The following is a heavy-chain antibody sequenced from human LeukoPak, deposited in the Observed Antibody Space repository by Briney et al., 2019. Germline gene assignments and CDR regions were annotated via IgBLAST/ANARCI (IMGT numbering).Heavy chain of an antibody. CDR1: GDSIRSYY. V-gene: IGHV4-59*12. Sequence: SETLSLTCTVSGDSIRSYYWSWIRQPPGKGLEWIGNIHYSGSTKYNPSLKSRVTISVDTSKNQFSLRVTSLSAADTAVYYCARLGALHDAFDVWGQGTLVTVSS. CDR2: IHYSGST. J-gene: IGHJ3*01. CDR3: ARLGALHDAFDV. D-gene: IGHD3-16*01.